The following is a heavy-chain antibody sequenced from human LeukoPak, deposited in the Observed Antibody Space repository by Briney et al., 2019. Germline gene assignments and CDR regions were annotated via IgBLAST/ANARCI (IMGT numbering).Heavy chain of an antibody. J-gene: IGHJ4*02. CDR1: GFTFSSYG. D-gene: IGHD6-19*01. V-gene: IGHV3-33*01. Sequence: GGSLRLSCAASGFTFSSYGMHWVRQAPGKGLEWVAVIWYDGSNKYYADSVKGRFTISRDNSKNTLYLQMNSLRAEDTAVYYCARDPLNSSGWYNLPDYWGQGTLVTVPS. CDR2: IWYDGSNK. CDR3: ARDPLNSSGWYNLPDY.